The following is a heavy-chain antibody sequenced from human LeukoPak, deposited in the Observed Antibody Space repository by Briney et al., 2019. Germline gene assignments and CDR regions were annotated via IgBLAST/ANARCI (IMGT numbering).Heavy chain of an antibody. D-gene: IGHD3-10*01. V-gene: IGHV6-1*01. CDR3: ARGLWFGELLGGYYYYIDV. CDR2: TYYRSKWFN. CDR1: GDSVSSNSAA. J-gene: IGHJ6*03. Sequence: SQTLSLTCAISGDSVSSNSAAWNWIRQSPSRGLEWLGRTYYRSKWFNDYAVSVRGRITINPDTSKNQFSLQLNSVTPEDTAVYHCARGLWFGELLGGYYYYIDVWGKGTTVTVSS.